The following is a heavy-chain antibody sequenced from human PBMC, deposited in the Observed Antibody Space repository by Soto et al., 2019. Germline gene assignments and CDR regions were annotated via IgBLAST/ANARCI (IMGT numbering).Heavy chain of an antibody. V-gene: IGHV6-1*01. D-gene: IGHD2-15*01. J-gene: IGHJ4*03. CDR3: AYANAPGVLLIFDF. CDR2: KYYRSKWYN. Sequence: QSQNLSLTCAISGDSVSSNSAAWNWIRQSPSRGIEWLRRKYYRSKWYNDYAVSVKSRITINPDTSKNQFNLQMNSVTPEDTSVYYCAYANAPGVLLIFDFWGHGTLVTVSS. CDR1: GDSVSSNSAA.